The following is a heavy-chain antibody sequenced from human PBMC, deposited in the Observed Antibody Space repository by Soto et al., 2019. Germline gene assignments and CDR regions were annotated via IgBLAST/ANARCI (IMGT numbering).Heavy chain of an antibody. J-gene: IGHJ3*02. CDR1: GFTFSDYY. CDR2: ISSSSSYT. D-gene: IGHD6-13*01. CDR3: ARDLYSSSPDAFDI. Sequence: QVQLVESGGGFVKPGGSLRLSCAASGFTFSDYYMSWIRQAPGKGLEWVSYISSSSSYTNYADSVKGRFTISRDNAKNSLYLQMNSLRAEDTAVYYCARDLYSSSPDAFDIWGQGTMVTVSS. V-gene: IGHV3-11*06.